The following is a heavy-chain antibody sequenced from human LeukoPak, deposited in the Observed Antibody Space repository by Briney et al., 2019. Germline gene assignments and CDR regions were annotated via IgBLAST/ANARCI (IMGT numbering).Heavy chain of an antibody. CDR1: GFTFSSYA. V-gene: IGHV3-23*01. CDR3: AKEGWITIFGVVTPAGLDY. CDR2: ISGGGDIT. Sequence: GGSLRLSCAASGFTFSSYAMIWVRQAPGKGLEWVSTISGGGDITYYADSVKGRFTLSRDNSRNTLYLEMNGLRAEDTAMYYCAKEGWITIFGVVTPAGLDYWGQGSLVTVSS. J-gene: IGHJ4*02. D-gene: IGHD3-3*01.